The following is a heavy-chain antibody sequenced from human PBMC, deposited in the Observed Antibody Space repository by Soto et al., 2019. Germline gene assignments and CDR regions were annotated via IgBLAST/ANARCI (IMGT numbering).Heavy chain of an antibody. CDR2: FTGVIGTT. D-gene: IGHD1-1*01. V-gene: IGHV3-23*01. Sequence: EVQLLESGGGLVQPGGSLRLSCAASGFTVSTYGVTWVRQAPGKGLEWVSGFTGVIGTTHYADSVKGRFTITRDNSNNTVYLQMHSLRVEDTAVYYCARWNGYGDYLGRGTLVTVSS. J-gene: IGHJ4*02. CDR1: GFTVSTYG. CDR3: ARWNGYGDY.